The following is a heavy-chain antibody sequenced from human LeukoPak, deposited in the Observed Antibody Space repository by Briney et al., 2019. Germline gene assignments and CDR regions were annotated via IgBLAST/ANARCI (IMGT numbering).Heavy chain of an antibody. D-gene: IGHD2-8*02. CDR2: IYYSGST. V-gene: IGHV4-59*01. CDR3: ATVYTGHFDP. CDR1: GGTISSYY. J-gene: IGHJ5*02. Sequence: SETLSLTCTVSGGTISSYYWSWIRQPPGKGLEWIGYIYYSGSTNYNPSLKSRVTISVDTSKNQFSLKLSSVTAADTAVYYCATVYTGHFDPWGQATLVTVSS.